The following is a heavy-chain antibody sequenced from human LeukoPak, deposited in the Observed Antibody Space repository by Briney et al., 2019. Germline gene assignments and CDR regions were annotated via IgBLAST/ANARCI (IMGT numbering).Heavy chain of an antibody. V-gene: IGHV4-4*07. CDR1: GGSISSYY. Sequence: SETLSLTRTVSGGSISSYYWSWIRQPAGKGLEWIGRIYTSGSTNYNPSLKSRVTMSVDTSKNQFSLKLSSVTAADTAVYYCARDSGLSDFWSGYLDYWGQGTLVTVSS. CDR2: IYTSGST. CDR3: ARDSGLSDFWSGYLDY. D-gene: IGHD3-3*01. J-gene: IGHJ4*02.